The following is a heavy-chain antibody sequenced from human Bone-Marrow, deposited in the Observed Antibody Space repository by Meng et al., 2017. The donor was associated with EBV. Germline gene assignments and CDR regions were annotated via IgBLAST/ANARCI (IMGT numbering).Heavy chain of an antibody. D-gene: IGHD3-10*01. Sequence: QVAVVQSGVEVKKPGSSVKVSCKTSGGTFRSDAISWVRQAPGQGLEWMGGLIPMSDAPHYAQKFQGRVTITADESTSTHYMDLSGLRSEDTAVYYCASESGRGFTPDYWGQGTLVTVSS. CDR2: LIPMSDAP. CDR1: GGTFRSDA. J-gene: IGHJ4*02. CDR3: ASESGRGFTPDY. V-gene: IGHV1-69*01.